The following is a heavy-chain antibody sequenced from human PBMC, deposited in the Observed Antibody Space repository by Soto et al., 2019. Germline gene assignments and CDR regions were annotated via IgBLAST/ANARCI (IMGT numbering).Heavy chain of an antibody. D-gene: IGHD3-3*01. CDR1: GFTFSSYA. CDR2: ISSNGGST. V-gene: IGHV3-64D*08. J-gene: IGHJ1*01. Sequence: PGGSLRLSCSASGFTFSSYAMHWVRQAPGKGLEYVSAISSNGGSTYYADSVKGRFTISRDNSKNTLYLQMSSLRAEDTAVYYCVKGDHYDGFQHWGQGTLVTVSS. CDR3: VKGDHYDGFQH.